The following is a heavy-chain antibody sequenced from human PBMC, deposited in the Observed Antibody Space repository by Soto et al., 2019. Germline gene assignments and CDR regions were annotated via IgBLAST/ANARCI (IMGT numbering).Heavy chain of an antibody. CDR3: ARGFYDSSGQGYFDY. CDR2: IYYSGRT. D-gene: IGHD3-22*01. J-gene: IGHJ4*02. Sequence: SQTLSLPCTLSGGSISSGGYYSSSISQHPGKGLEWIGYIYYSGRTYYNPSLKSRVTISVDTSKNQFSLKLSSVTAADTAVYYCARGFYDSSGQGYFDYWGQGTLVTVSS. CDR1: GGSISSGGYY. V-gene: IGHV4-31*03.